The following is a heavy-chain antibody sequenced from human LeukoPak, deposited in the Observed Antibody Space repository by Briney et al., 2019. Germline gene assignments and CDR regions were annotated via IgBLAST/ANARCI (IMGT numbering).Heavy chain of an antibody. V-gene: IGHV4-59*01. D-gene: IGHD3-10*01. Sequence: SETLSLTCTVSGGSISSYYWSWIRQPPGKGLEWIGYTYYSGSTNYNPSLKSRVTISVDTSKNQFSLKLSSVTAADTAVYYCASYGSGSDTSYNWFDPWGQGTLVTVSS. CDR3: ASYGSGSDTSYNWFDP. CDR1: GGSISSYY. J-gene: IGHJ5*02. CDR2: TYYSGST.